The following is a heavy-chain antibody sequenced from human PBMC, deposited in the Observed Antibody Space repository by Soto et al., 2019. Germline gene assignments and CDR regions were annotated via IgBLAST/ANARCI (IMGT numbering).Heavy chain of an antibody. J-gene: IGHJ4*02. CDR1: GFTFSSYA. CDR2: ISGSGGST. Sequence: EVQLLESGGGLVQPGGSLRLFCAASGFTFSSYAMSWVRQAPGKGLEWVSAISGSGGSTYYADSVKGRFTISRDNSKNTLYLQMNSLRAEDTAVYYCAKLDCSGGSCYFVRGNYFDYWGQGTLVTVSS. D-gene: IGHD2-15*01. CDR3: AKLDCSGGSCYFVRGNYFDY. V-gene: IGHV3-23*01.